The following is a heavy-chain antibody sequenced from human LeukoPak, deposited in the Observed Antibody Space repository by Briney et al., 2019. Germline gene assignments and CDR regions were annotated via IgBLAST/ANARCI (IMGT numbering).Heavy chain of an antibody. V-gene: IGHV3-30*19. Sequence: GGSLRLSCVASGFAFSSYGMHWVRQAPGKGLEGVAVIWYDGSNKYYADSVKGRFTISRDNSKNTVSLQMNSLRAEDTAMYYCARDRYTDIVDTMDYWGQGTLVTVSS. J-gene: IGHJ4*02. CDR2: IWYDGSNK. D-gene: IGHD5-12*01. CDR3: ARDRYTDIVDTMDY. CDR1: GFAFSSYG.